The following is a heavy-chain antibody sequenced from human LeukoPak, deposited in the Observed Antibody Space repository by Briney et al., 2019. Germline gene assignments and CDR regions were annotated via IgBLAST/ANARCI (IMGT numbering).Heavy chain of an antibody. D-gene: IGHD6-19*01. CDR2: ISYDGSNK. Sequence: GGSLRLSCAASGFTFDDYAMHWVRQAPGKGLEWVALISYDGSNKYTADSVKGRFTISRDNSKNTLYLQMNSLRAEDTAVYYCARDQGNSGCSDYWGQGTLVTVSS. V-gene: IGHV3-30-3*01. CDR3: ARDQGNSGCSDY. CDR1: GFTFDDYA. J-gene: IGHJ4*02.